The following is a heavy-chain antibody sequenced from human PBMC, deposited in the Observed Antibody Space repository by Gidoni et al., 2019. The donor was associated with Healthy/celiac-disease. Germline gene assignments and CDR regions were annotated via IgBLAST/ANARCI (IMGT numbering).Heavy chain of an antibody. CDR1: GFTFRSYW. CDR3: ARDSDGSGSYYYYGMDV. J-gene: IGHJ6*02. V-gene: IGHV3-7*03. CDR2: IKQDGSEK. D-gene: IGHD3-10*01. Sequence: EVQLVESGGGLVQPGGSLRLSCAASGFTFRSYWMSWVRQAPGKGLEWVANIKQDGSEKYYVDSVKGRFTISRDNAKNSLYLQMNSLRAEDTAVYYCARDSDGSGSYYYYGMDVWGQGTTVTVSS.